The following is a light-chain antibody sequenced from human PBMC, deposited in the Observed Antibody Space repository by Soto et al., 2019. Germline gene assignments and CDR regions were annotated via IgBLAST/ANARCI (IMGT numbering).Light chain of an antibody. CDR1: SSDFGSYNL. J-gene: IGLJ2*01. Sequence: QSVLTQPASVSGSPGQSITISCTGTSSDFGSYNLVSWYQQHPGKAPKLMICEVSKRPSGVSNRFSGSKSGNTASLTISGLQAEDEADYYCCSYAGSSTFVVFGGGTQLTVL. V-gene: IGLV2-23*02. CDR3: CSYAGSSTFVV. CDR2: EVS.